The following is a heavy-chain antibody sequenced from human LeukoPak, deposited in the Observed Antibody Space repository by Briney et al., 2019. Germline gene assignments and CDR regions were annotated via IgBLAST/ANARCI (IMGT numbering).Heavy chain of an antibody. Sequence: GGSLTLSCAASGVIFRNYWMSWIRQAPGKGLEWVAKIQQDGSEKSYVDPVKGRLTTSKDKARRSLYLQMDGPRAEDTALYYCAGSWGYRALDIWGQGTMVTVSS. CDR1: GVIFRNYW. CDR2: IQQDGSEK. V-gene: IGHV3-7*01. D-gene: IGHD3-16*01. CDR3: AGSWGYRALDI. J-gene: IGHJ3*02.